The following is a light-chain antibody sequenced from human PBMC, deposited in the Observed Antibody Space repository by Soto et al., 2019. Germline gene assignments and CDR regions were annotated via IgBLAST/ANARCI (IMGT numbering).Light chain of an antibody. CDR3: RQYSSARIT. Sequence: EIVLTQSPGTLSLSPGERATLSCRASQSFSGTYLAWYQQKPGQAPRLLIYGASSRATGMPDGFSGGGSGTGFSLAISRLDREEFAVYYCRQYSSARITFGQGTRLE. CDR1: QSFSGTY. CDR2: GAS. V-gene: IGKV3-20*01. J-gene: IGKJ5*01.